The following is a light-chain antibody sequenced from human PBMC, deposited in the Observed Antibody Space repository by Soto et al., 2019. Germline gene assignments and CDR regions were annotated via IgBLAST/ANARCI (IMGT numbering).Light chain of an antibody. Sequence: EIVMTQSPATLSVSPGERATLSCRASQSVSSSLAWYQQKPGQAPRLLIYGASTRATGIPARFSGSGSGTEFSLTISSLQSEDFAVYYCQQYNNWPPITFGPGTKVDIK. CDR1: QSVSSS. J-gene: IGKJ3*01. CDR3: QQYNNWPPIT. CDR2: GAS. V-gene: IGKV3-15*01.